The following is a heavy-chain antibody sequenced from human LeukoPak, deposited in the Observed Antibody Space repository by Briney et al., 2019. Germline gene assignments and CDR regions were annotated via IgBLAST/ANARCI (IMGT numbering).Heavy chain of an antibody. D-gene: IGHD3-22*01. CDR2: IYTSGST. V-gene: IGHV4-4*09. Sequence: SETLSLTCTVSGVSISSYYWSWIRQPPGKGLEWIGYIYTSGSTNYNPSLKSRVTISVDTSKNQFSLKLSSVTAADTAVYYCARVRGSSGYYYGWFDPWGQGTLVTVSS. J-gene: IGHJ5*02. CDR3: ARVRGSSGYYYGWFDP. CDR1: GVSISSYY.